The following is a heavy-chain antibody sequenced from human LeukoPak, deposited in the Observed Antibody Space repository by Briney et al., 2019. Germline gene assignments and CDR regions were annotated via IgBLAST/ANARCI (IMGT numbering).Heavy chain of an antibody. CDR2: ISYDGSNK. V-gene: IGHV3-30*03. D-gene: IGHD5-12*01. CDR3: GRGAFPGGYDY. J-gene: IGHJ4*02. Sequence: GALRLSCAASGFTFSSYSMHWVRQAPGKGLEWVAVISYDGSNKYYADSVKGRFTISRDNSKNTLYLQMNSLRAEDTAVYYCGRGAFPGGYDYWGQGTLVTVSS. CDR1: GFTFSSYS.